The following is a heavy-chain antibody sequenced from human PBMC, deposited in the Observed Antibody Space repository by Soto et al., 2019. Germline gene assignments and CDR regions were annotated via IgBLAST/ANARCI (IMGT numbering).Heavy chain of an antibody. CDR3: ARCYCTNGVFYYLYV. Sequence: PSETLSLTCSVSGRSISSYDWNWIRQAPGKGLEWIGYIHYSGSTNYNPSLKSRVTIIVDTSNNQFSLKLNSVTAADTALYYCARCYCTNGVFYYLYVWGKATTVTVSS. V-gene: IGHV4-59*01. J-gene: IGHJ6*04. D-gene: IGHD2-8*01. CDR2: IHYSGST. CDR1: GRSISSYD.